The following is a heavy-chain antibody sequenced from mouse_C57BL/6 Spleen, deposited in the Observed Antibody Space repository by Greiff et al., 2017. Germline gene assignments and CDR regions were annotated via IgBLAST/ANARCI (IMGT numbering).Heavy chain of an antibody. J-gene: IGHJ4*01. CDR3: ARQDITTVVASYYYAMDY. V-gene: IGHV14-3*01. D-gene: IGHD1-1*01. Sequence: VQLQQSVAELVRPGASVKLSCTASGSTIKNTYMHWVKQRPEQGLEWIGRLDPAIGNTKYAPKFQGKATITADTSSNTAYLQLSSLPSEDTAIYYCARQDITTVVASYYYAMDYWGQGTSVTVAS. CDR2: LDPAIGNT. CDR1: GSTIKNTY.